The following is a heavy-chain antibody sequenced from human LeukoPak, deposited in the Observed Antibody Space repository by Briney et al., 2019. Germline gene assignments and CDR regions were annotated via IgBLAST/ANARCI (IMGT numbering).Heavy chain of an antibody. CDR1: VGTFSSYA. J-gene: IGHJ4*02. CDR2: IVPIFGTA. D-gene: IGHD3-10*01. CDR3: ARESFTMVRGVIHRGVDY. V-gene: IGHV1-69*06. Sequence: SVKVSCKASVGTFSSYAISWVRQTPGQGLEWMGGIVPIFGTANYAQKLQGRVTITADKSTSTAHMELSSLRSEDTAVYYCARESFTMVRGVIHRGVDYWGQGTLVTVSS.